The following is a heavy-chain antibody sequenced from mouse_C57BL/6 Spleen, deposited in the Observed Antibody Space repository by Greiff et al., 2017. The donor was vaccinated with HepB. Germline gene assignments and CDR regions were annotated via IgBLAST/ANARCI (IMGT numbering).Heavy chain of an antibody. CDR1: GYTFTSYW. CDR2: IDPSDSET. J-gene: IGHJ1*03. CDR3: ARRRTSQLRDFDV. Sequence: QVQLQQPGAELVRPGSSVKLSCKASGYTFTSYWMHWVKQRPIQGLEWIGNIDPSDSETHYNQKFKDKATLTVDKSSSTAYMQLSSLTSEDSAVYYCARRRTSQLRDFDVWGTGTTVTVSS. V-gene: IGHV1-52*01.